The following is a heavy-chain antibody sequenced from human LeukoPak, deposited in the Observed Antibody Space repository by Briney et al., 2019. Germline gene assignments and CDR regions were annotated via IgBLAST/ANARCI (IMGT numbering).Heavy chain of an antibody. CDR2: IIPIFGTA. J-gene: IGHJ4*02. V-gene: IGHV1-69*13. CDR3: ARDPGSSSSISLDY. Sequence: ASVKVSCKASGGTFSSYAISWVRQAPGQGLEWMGGIIPIFGTANYAQKFQGRVTITADESTSTAYMELSSLRSEDTAVYYCARDPGSSSSISLDYWGQGTLVTVSS. D-gene: IGHD6-6*01. CDR1: GGTFSSYA.